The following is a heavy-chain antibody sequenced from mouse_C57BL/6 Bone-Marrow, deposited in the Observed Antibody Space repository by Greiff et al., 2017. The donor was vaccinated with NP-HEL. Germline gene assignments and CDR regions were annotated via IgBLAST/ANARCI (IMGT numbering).Heavy chain of an antibody. Sequence: EVQLQQSGAELVRPGASVKLSCTASGFNIKDDYMHWVKQRPEQGLEWIGWIDPENGDTEYASKFQGKATITADTSSNTAYLQLSSLTSEDTAVYYCATNSNYSDVWGTGTTVTVSS. V-gene: IGHV14-4*01. D-gene: IGHD2-5*01. J-gene: IGHJ1*03. CDR3: ATNSNYSDV. CDR1: GFNIKDDY. CDR2: IDPENGDT.